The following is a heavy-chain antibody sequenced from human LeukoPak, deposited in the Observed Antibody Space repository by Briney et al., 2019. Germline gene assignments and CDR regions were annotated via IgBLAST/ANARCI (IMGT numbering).Heavy chain of an antibody. D-gene: IGHD3-22*01. CDR1: GFTFTKAW. CDR2: IKSKTDGGTT. V-gene: IGHV3-15*01. Sequence: PGGSLRLSCAASGFTFTKAWMSWVRQAPGKGLEWVGRIKSKTDGGTTDYAAPVKGRFTISRDDSKNMLYLQMDSLKTEDTAVYYCTTYYYDSSGYYFWGQGTLVTASS. CDR3: TTYYYDSSGYYF. J-gene: IGHJ4*02.